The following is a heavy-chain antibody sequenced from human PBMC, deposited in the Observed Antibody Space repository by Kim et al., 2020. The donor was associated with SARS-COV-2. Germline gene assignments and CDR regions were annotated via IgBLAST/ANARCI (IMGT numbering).Heavy chain of an antibody. J-gene: IGHJ4*02. CDR2: K. CDR3: ARYAAGEYYFDY. Sequence: KYYADSRKGRFTISRDNSKNTLYLQMNSLRAEDTAVYYCARYAAGEYYFDYWGQGTLVTVSS. V-gene: IGHV3-30*01. D-gene: IGHD6-13*01.